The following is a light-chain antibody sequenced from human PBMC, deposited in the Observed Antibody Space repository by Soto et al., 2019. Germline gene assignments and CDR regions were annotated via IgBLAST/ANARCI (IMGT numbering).Light chain of an antibody. CDR3: QQAGNSPIT. CDR1: QSISSSY. Sequence: EIVLTQSPGTLSLSPGERATLSCTASQSISSSYLAWYQQKPGQAPRLLIYGASSRATGIPDRFSGSGSGTDFTLTISRLEPEDFAVYYCQQAGNSPITFGQVTRLEIK. CDR2: GAS. V-gene: IGKV3-20*01. J-gene: IGKJ5*01.